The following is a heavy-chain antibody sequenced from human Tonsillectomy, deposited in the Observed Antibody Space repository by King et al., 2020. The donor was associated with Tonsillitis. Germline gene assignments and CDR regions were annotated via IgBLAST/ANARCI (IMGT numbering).Heavy chain of an antibody. V-gene: IGHV3-43*02. CDR3: AQSRSYYDFWSGSQDYYYMDV. CDR1: GFTFEDYA. J-gene: IGHJ6*03. D-gene: IGHD3-3*01. CDR2: ISGEGGST. Sequence: VQLVESGGGVVQPGGSLRLSCAASGFTFEDYAMHWVRQAPGRGWDWVSLISGEGGSTYYADSVKGRFTISRDNSKNSLYLQMNSLRTEDTALYYCAQSRSYYDFWSGSQDYYYMDVWGKGTTVTVSS.